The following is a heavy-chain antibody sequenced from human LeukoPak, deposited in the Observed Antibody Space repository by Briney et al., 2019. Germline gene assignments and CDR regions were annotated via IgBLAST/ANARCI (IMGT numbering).Heavy chain of an antibody. CDR3: ARGMVVPAAKNWFDP. V-gene: IGHV4-34*01. D-gene: IGHD2-2*01. J-gene: IGHJ5*02. Sequence: SETLSLTCAVYGGSFSGYYWSWIRQPPGKGLEWIGEINHSGSTNHNPSLKSRVTISVDTSKNQFSLKLSSVTAADTAVYYCARGMVVPAAKNWFDPWGQGTLVTVSS. CDR1: GGSFSGYY. CDR2: INHSGST.